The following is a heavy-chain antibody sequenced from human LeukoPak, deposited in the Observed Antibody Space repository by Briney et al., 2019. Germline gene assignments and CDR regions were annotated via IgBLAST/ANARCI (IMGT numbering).Heavy chain of an antibody. J-gene: IGHJ6*02. D-gene: IGHD3-22*01. V-gene: IGHV3-74*01. CDR3: TRPDYYDSSGSYYGMDV. Sequence: TGGSLRLSCAASGFTFSNYWMHWVRQAPGKGLVWVSHIITDRSSTSYADSVKGRFTISRDNAKNTLYLQMNSLRAEDTAVYYCTRPDYYDSSGSYYGMDVWGQGTTVTV. CDR2: IITDRSST. CDR1: GFTFSNYW.